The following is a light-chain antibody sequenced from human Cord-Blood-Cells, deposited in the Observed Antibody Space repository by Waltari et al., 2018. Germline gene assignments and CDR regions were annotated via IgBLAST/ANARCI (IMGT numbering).Light chain of an antibody. CDR3: QQAISFPLT. Sequence: DIQMTQSPSSASASVGDRVTITCRASQGISSWLSRYQQRPGKAPKLLFYAASSLQSGVPSRFSGSGSGTDFTLTISSLQPEDFATYYCQQAISFPLTFGGGTKVEIK. V-gene: IGKV1-12*01. CDR2: AAS. J-gene: IGKJ4*01. CDR1: QGISSW.